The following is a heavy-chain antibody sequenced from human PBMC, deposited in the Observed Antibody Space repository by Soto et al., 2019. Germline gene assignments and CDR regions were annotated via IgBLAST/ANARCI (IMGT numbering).Heavy chain of an antibody. D-gene: IGHD2-21*01. CDR1: GGSISSGDYY. V-gene: IGHV4-30-4*01. J-gene: IGHJ4*02. CDR3: ARGGDAAKTGY. Sequence: QVPLQESGPGLVKPSQTLSLTCTVSGGSISSGDYYWSWIRQPPGKGLEWIGYFHYTGNTYYNPSLRSRITMSLDTSKNQFSLRLSSVTAADTAVYYCARGGDAAKTGYWGQGTLVTVSS. CDR2: FHYTGNT.